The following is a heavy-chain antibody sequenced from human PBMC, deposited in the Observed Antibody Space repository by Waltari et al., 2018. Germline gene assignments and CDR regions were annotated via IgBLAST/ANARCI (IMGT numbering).Heavy chain of an antibody. Sequence: QVQLVQSGAEVKKPGASVKVSCKASGYTFTSYYMHWVRQAPGQGLEWMGIINPSGGSTSYAQKFQGRVTMTRDTSTSTVYMELSSLRSEDTAVYYCARGYCSGGSCSRSFAFDIWGQGTMVTVSS. V-gene: IGHV1-46*01. J-gene: IGHJ3*02. CDR3: ARGYCSGGSCSRSFAFDI. D-gene: IGHD2-15*01. CDR1: GYTFTSYY. CDR2: INPSGGST.